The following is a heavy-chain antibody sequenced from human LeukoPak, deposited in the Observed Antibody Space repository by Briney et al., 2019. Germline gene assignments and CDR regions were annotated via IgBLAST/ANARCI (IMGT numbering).Heavy chain of an antibody. CDR2: INPSGGST. CDR3: ARDIFGVVSTRWDYYGMDV. CDR1: GYTFTSYY. Sequence: GASVKVSCKASGYTFTSYYMHWVRQAPGQGLEWMGIINPSGGSTSYAQKFQGRVTMTRDTSTSTVYMELSSLRSEDTAVYYCARDIFGVVSTRWDYYGMDVWGQGTTVTVSS. J-gene: IGHJ6*02. V-gene: IGHV1-46*01. D-gene: IGHD3-3*02.